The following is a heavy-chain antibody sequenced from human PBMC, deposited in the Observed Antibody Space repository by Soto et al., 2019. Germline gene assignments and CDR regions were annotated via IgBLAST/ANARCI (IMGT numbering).Heavy chain of an antibody. V-gene: IGHV1-69*01. D-gene: IGHD1-1*01. CDR1: GGTFSGYA. J-gene: IGHJ1*01. Sequence: QAQLMQSGAEVKEPGSSVKVSCKASGGTFSGYAISWVRQAPGQGLEWLGGIIPIFSITNYAQKFQNRLTIAADESSATVYMDLRSLTSEDSAIYSCARDPRSITGTTSSEDFQHWGQGTLVSVS. CDR3: ARDPRSITGTTSSEDFQH. CDR2: IIPIFSIT.